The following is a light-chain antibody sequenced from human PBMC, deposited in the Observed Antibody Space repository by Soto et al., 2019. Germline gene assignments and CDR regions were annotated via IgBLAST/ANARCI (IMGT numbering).Light chain of an antibody. CDR2: GAS. CDR1: QSLGSSS. J-gene: IGKJ1*01. V-gene: IGKV3-20*01. Sequence: EIVLTQSPGTLSMSPGERATLSCRASQSLGSSSLAWYQQKPGQAPRLLISGASSRAADIPDRFSGSGSGTDFTLTINRLEPEDFAVYYCQQYDSSPRTFGQGTKVEIK. CDR3: QQYDSSPRT.